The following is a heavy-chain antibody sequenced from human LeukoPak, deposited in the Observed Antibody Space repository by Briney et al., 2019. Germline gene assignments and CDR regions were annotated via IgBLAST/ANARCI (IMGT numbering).Heavy chain of an antibody. V-gene: IGHV4-39*07. CDR2: IYYSGST. J-gene: IGHJ6*02. CDR1: GGSISSSSYY. Sequence: SETLSLTCTVSGGSISSSSYYWGWIRQPPGKGLEWIGSIYYSGSTNYNPSLKSRVTISVDTSKNQFSLKLSSVTAADTAVYYCARFQVRGHYYCGMDVWGQGTTVTVSS. D-gene: IGHD3-10*01. CDR3: ARFQVRGHYYCGMDV.